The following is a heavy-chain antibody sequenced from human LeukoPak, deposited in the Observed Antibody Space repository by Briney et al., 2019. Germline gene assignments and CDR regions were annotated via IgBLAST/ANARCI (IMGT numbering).Heavy chain of an antibody. D-gene: IGHD3-22*01. CDR1: GGTFSIYA. Sequence: SVSVSSTASGGTFSIYAISWVRQAPGQGLGWMGGIIPTLGIDNYKQKLKSRVTITVDKSTSTASVELSSVRSEDTAVYYCARADYYDSNGYDEYFQHWGQGTLVTVSS. CDR3: ARADYYDSNGYDEYFQH. V-gene: IGHV1-69*10. J-gene: IGHJ1*01. CDR2: IIPTLGID.